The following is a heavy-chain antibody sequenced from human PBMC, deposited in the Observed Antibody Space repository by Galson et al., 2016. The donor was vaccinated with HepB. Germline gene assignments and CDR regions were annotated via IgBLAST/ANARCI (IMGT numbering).Heavy chain of an antibody. CDR2: INHSGST. D-gene: IGHD5-12*01. CDR1: GGSFSGYY. V-gene: IGHV4-34*01. Sequence: ETLSLTCAVYGGSFSGYYWSWIRQPPGKGLEWIGEINHSGSTNYNPSLQSRVTISVDTSKNQFSLKLSPVTAADTAVYYCATSSRGYSGYAVNWFDPWGQGTLVTVSS. J-gene: IGHJ5*02. CDR3: ATSSRGYSGYAVNWFDP.